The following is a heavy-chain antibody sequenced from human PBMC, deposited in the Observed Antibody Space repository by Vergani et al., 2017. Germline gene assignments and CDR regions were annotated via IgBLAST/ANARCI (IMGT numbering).Heavy chain of an antibody. V-gene: IGHV3-7*01. CDR1: GFLLSTSW. J-gene: IGHJ4*02. CDR2: IRQDGGEE. D-gene: IGHD6-13*01. CDR3: ARVVYSNSWSLDY. Sequence: EVPLVESGGGLVQPGGSLRLSREASGFLLSTSWMNWVLQAAGKGLEWVANIRQDGGEEYCVDSVKGRLTISRDNAKNSLYLQMNNLSVEDTAVYYCARVVYSNSWSLDYWGQGTLGTVSS.